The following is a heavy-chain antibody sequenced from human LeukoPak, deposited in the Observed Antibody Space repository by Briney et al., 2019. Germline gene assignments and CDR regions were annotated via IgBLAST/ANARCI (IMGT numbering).Heavy chain of an antibody. J-gene: IGHJ3*02. V-gene: IGHV5-51*01. CDR3: ARPSTVNAFDI. Sequence: GESLKISCKGSGYSFTTYWIGWVRQKPGTGLEWMGIIYPGDPDTRYSPSFQGQVTISADKSISTAYLQWSSLKASDTAMYYCARPSTVNAFDIWGQGTMVTVSS. CDR1: GYSFTTYW. D-gene: IGHD5/OR15-5a*01. CDR2: IYPGDPDT.